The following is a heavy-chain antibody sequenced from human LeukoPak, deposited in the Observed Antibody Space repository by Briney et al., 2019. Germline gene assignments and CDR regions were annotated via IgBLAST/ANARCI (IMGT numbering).Heavy chain of an antibody. CDR3: AKDVVPDSGWDLDY. Sequence: GGSLRLSCAASGFTFSSYSMNWVRQAPGKGLEWVSSISSSSSYIYYADSVKGRFTISRDNSKNTLYLQMSSLRTEDTAIYYCAKDVVPDSGWDLDYWGQGTLVTVSS. V-gene: IGHV3-21*04. D-gene: IGHD6-19*01. J-gene: IGHJ4*02. CDR2: ISSSSSYI. CDR1: GFTFSSYS.